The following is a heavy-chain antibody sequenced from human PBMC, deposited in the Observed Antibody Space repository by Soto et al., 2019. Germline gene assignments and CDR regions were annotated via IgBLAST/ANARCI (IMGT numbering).Heavy chain of an antibody. CDR1: GGSVSSGSYY. Sequence: SETLSLTCTVSGGSVSSGSYYWSWIRQPPGKGLEWIGYIYYSGSTNYNPSLKSRVTISVDTSKNQFSLKLSSVTAADTAVYYCARDRILCSSTSCFGMDVWGQGTTGTVSS. CDR3: ARDRILCSSTSCFGMDV. CDR2: IYYSGST. D-gene: IGHD2-2*01. J-gene: IGHJ6*02. V-gene: IGHV4-61*01.